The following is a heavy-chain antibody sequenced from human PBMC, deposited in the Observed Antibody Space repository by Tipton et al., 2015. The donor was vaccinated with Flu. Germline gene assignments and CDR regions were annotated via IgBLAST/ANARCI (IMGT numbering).Heavy chain of an antibody. CDR1: GYSIGSGYY. J-gene: IGHJ4*02. D-gene: IGHD5-12*01. CDR2: IYHTGNT. CDR3: ARGGFSGFDSGPFDS. V-gene: IGHV4-38-2*02. Sequence: TLSLTCSVSGYSIGSGYYWGWIRQPPGKGLEWIGNIYHTGNTYYNPSLKSRVTISVDTSKNHFSLKVRSVTAADTAVYYCARGGFSGFDSGPFDSWGQGTLVTVAS.